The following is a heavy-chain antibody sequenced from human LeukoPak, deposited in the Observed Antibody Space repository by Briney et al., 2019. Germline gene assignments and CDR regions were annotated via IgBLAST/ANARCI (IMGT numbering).Heavy chain of an antibody. CDR2: ISYSGCT. J-gene: IGHJ4*02. Sequence: SQTLSLTCTVSGGSISSGGYYWSWIRQHPGKGLEWIGYISYSGCTYYNPSLKSRVTLSVDTSKNQFSLKLSSVTAADTAVYYCAREVSGNFDYWGQGTLVTVSS. CDR3: AREVSGNFDY. CDR1: GGSISSGGYY. V-gene: IGHV4-31*03.